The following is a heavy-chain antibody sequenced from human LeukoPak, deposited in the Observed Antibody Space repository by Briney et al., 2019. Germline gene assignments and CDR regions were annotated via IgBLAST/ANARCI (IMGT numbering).Heavy chain of an antibody. CDR2: ITSNSSYI. D-gene: IGHD2-15*01. CDR3: ARELWYCGGSCYNWFGP. V-gene: IGHV3-21*01. CDR1: GFSSSSYS. J-gene: IGHJ5*02. Sequence: RGSLRLSPAPSGFSSSSYSTNSVRPTPRKRGEWVSSITSNSSYIYHAESVNGRFTIFRDNAKNSLYLQMNSLRAEDTAVYYCARELWYCGGSCYNWFGPWGQGTLVTVSS.